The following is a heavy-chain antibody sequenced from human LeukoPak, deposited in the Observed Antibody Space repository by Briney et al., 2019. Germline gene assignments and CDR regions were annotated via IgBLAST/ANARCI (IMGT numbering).Heavy chain of an antibody. CDR2: IYSSGNT. V-gene: IGHV4-59*08. D-gene: IGHD2-2*02. J-gene: IGHJ4*02. CDR1: GGSISNYY. Sequence: PSETLSLTCTVSGGSISNYYWTWIRQPPGKGLEWIGYIYSSGNTNYNPSLNSRVTISLDTSKNKFSLILRSLTAADTAVYYCARRYTASPGERFDYWGQGTLVTVSS. CDR3: ARRYTASPGERFDY.